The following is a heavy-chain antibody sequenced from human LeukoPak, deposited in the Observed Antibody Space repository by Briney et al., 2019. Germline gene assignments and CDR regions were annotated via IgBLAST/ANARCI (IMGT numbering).Heavy chain of an antibody. CDR1: GFTFSSYA. CDR3: ARGLGYSNYVGY. J-gene: IGHJ4*02. D-gene: IGHD5-18*01. Sequence: GGSLRLSCAASGFTFSSYAMHWVRQAPGKGLEWVAVISYDGSNKYYADSVKGRFTISRDNSKNTLYLQMNSLRAEDTAVYYCARGLGYSNYVGYWGQGTLVTVSS. CDR2: ISYDGSNK. V-gene: IGHV3-30-3*01.